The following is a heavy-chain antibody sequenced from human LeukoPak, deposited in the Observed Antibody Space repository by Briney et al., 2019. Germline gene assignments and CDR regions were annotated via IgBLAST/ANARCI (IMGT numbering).Heavy chain of an antibody. CDR2: ISTTGDRI. J-gene: IGHJ4*02. V-gene: IGHV3-48*03. Sequence: PGGSLRLSCVASGFTFSSYEMNWVRRAPGKGLEWISYISTTGDRIQYADSVKGRFTISRDNAKNSLYLQMNSLRAEDTAVYYCVRDTKEYWGQGTLVTVSS. CDR1: GFTFSSYE. D-gene: IGHD2-8*01. CDR3: VRDTKEY.